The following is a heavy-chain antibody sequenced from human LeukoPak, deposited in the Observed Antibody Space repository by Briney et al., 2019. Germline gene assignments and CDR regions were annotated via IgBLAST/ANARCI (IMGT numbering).Heavy chain of an antibody. V-gene: IGHV1-2*02. D-gene: IGHD3-10*01. CDR1: GGTFSSYA. Sequence: GASVKVSCKASGGTFSSYAISWVRQAPGQGLEWMGWINPNSGGTNYAQKFQGRVTMTRDTSISTAYMELSRLRSDDTAVYYCARDSEETMVRGVITQADYWGQGTLVTVSS. CDR2: INPNSGGT. CDR3: ARDSEETMVRGVITQADY. J-gene: IGHJ4*02.